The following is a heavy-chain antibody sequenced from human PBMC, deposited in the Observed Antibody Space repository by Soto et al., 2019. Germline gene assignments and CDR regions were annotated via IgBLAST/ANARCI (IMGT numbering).Heavy chain of an antibody. Sequence: SETLSLTCTVSGVSLTSCNWWTWVRQSPQMGLEYIGEIFHDGTANYYPSFQRRVAMSVDTSRNQFSLKLTSVTAADTAVYFCARLVYDTRLNYMYFDFWGPGTQVNVSS. CDR1: GVSLTSCNW. J-gene: IGHJ4*02. CDR3: ARLVYDTRLNYMYFDF. D-gene: IGHD3-10*01. CDR2: IFHDGTA. V-gene: IGHV4-4*02.